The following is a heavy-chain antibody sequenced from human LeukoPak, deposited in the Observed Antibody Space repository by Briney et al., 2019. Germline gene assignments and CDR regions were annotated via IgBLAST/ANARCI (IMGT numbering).Heavy chain of an antibody. V-gene: IGHV4-39*07. CDR2: IYYSGST. CDR1: GGSISSSSYY. CDR3: ARVYWAAAGPFDI. Sequence: PSETLSLTCTVSGGSISSSSYYWGWIRQPPGKGLEWIGSIYYSGSTYYNPSLKSRVTISVDTSKNQFSLKLSSVTAADTAVYYCARVYWAAAGPFDIWGQGTMVTVSS. D-gene: IGHD6-13*01. J-gene: IGHJ3*02.